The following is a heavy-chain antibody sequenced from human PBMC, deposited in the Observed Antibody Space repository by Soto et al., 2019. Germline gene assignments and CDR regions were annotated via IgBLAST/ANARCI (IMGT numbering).Heavy chain of an antibody. CDR1: GFSFSDHY. CDR3: ARISAATSNAFDI. V-gene: IGHV3-72*01. Sequence: EVQVVESGGGLVQPGGSLRLSCAGSGFSFSDHYMDWVRQAPGKGLEWVGRSRNKPKKYTTEYATSVKGRFTISRDDLKNTLYLQMNSLKNEDTAVYYCARISAATSNAFDIWGQGTMVTVSS. J-gene: IGHJ3*02. D-gene: IGHD6-13*01. CDR2: SRNKPKKYTT.